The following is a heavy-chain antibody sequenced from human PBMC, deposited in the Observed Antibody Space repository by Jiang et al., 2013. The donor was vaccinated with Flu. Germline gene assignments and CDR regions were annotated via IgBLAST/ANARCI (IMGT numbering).Heavy chain of an antibody. CDR3: AASYSGGDAFDI. J-gene: IGHJ3*02. V-gene: IGHV4-34*01. D-gene: IGHD2-15*01. CDR2: INHSGST. Sequence: KGLEWIGEINHSGSTNYNPSLKSRVTISVDTSKNQFSLKLSSVTAADTAVYYCAASYSGGDAFDIWGQGTMVTVSS.